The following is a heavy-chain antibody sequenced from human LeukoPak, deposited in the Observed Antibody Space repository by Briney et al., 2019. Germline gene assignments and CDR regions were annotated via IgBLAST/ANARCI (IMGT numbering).Heavy chain of an antibody. CDR2: IWYDGSNK. CDR3: AKVAAATVDS. CDR1: GFTFSSYG. J-gene: IGHJ4*02. D-gene: IGHD6-13*01. V-gene: IGHV3-33*06. Sequence: PGRSLRLSCAASGFTFSSYGMHWVRQAPGKGLEWVAVIWYDGSNKYYADSVKGRFTISRDNSKNTLYLQMNSLRAEDTAFYYCAKVAAATVDSWGQGTLVTVSS.